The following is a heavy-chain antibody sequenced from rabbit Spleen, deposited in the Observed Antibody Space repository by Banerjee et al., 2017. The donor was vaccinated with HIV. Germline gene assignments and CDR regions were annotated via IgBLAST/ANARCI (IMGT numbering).Heavy chain of an antibody. CDR3: ARDTGSSFSSYGMDL. Sequence: QSLVESGGDLVKPGASLTLTCTASGFSFSSSDYMCWVRQAPGKGLEWISCIAGSGSGFTYSATWAKGRFTCSKTSSTTVTLQMTSLTVADTATYFCARDTGSSFSSYGMDLWGQGTLVTVS. CDR1: GFSFSSSDY. V-gene: IGHV1S40*01. CDR2: IAGSGSGFT. J-gene: IGHJ6*01. D-gene: IGHD8-1*01.